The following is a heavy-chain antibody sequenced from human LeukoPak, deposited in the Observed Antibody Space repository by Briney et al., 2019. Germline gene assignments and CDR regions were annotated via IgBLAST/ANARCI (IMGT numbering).Heavy chain of an antibody. CDR3: AREYSSSLDY. Sequence: SETLSLTCAVYGGSFSGYYWSWIRQHPGKGLEWIGYIYYSGSTYYNPSLKSRVTISVDTSKNQFSLKLSSVTAADTAVYYCAREYSSSLDYWGQGTLVTVSS. J-gene: IGHJ4*02. D-gene: IGHD6-13*01. V-gene: IGHV4-31*11. CDR2: IYYSGST. CDR1: GGSFSGYY.